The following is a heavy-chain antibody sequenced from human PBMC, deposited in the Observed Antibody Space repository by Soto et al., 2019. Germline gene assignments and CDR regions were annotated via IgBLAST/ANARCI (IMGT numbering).Heavy chain of an antibody. CDR3: ARDDVLCDGGRCYGVPLDV. J-gene: IGHJ6*04. D-gene: IGHD2-15*01. CDR1: GFTVSSKY. V-gene: IGHV3-66*01. CDR2: IQSGGPT. Sequence: EVQLVESGGGLVQPGGSLRLSCAASGFTVSSKYMSWVRQAPGKGLEWVSLIQSGGPTYYADSLKGRYTISRDTSENTVHLQMDSLRAEDTAVYYCARDDVLCDGGRCYGVPLDVGGKGTTVTVSS.